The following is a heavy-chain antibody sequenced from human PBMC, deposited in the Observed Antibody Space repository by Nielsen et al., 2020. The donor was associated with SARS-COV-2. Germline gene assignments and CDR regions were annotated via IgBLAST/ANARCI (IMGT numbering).Heavy chain of an antibody. Sequence: GGSLRLSCAASGFPLSSFAMHWVRQAPGKGLEWVAVMSFDGSDEYSADSVKGRFTISRDNAKNTLYLQMTSLRTEDTAVYYCAREDSWELLRTYDALDIWGQGTMVSVSS. V-gene: IGHV3-30-3*01. J-gene: IGHJ3*02. CDR3: AREDSWELLRTYDALDI. CDR1: GFPLSSFA. D-gene: IGHD1-26*01. CDR2: MSFDGSDE.